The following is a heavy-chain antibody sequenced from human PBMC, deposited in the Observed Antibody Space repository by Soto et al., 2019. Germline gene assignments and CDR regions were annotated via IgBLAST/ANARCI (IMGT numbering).Heavy chain of an antibody. Sequence: PGESLKISCKGSGHSFTTYWIGWVRQMPGKGLEWMGIIFPGDSDTRYSPSFQGQVTISAVKSISTAYLQWSSLQASDSALYYCARLPRSSACVGSWGQGTMVTVSS. V-gene: IGHV5-51*01. CDR3: ARLPRSSACVGS. J-gene: IGHJ3*02. CDR2: IFPGDSDT. CDR1: GHSFTTYW.